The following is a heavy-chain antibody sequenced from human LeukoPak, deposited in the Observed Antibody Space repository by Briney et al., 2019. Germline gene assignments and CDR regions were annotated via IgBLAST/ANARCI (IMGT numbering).Heavy chain of an antibody. J-gene: IGHJ4*02. CDR1: GFTFSRYG. CDR2: IWYDGSIT. D-gene: IGHD2/OR15-2a*01. CDR3: AKADEMNMDY. V-gene: IGHV3-33*06. Sequence: PGRSLRLSCAASGFTFSRYGMHWVRQAPGKGLEWVAVIWYDGSITYYADSVMGRFTISKDNSRNMLYLQMNSLRAEDTAVYYCAKADEMNMDYWGQGTLVPFSS.